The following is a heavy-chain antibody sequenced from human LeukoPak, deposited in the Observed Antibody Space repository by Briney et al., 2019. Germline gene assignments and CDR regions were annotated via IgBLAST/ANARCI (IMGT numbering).Heavy chain of an antibody. V-gene: IGHV3-30-3*02. CDR2: ISYDGSNK. CDR3: AKRPWYFDL. Sequence: GGSLRLSCAASGFTFSSYAMHWVRQAPGKGLEWVAVISYDGSNKYYADSVKGRFTISRDNSKNTLYLQMNSLRAEDTAVYYCAKRPWYFDLWGRGTLVTVSS. CDR1: GFTFSSYA. J-gene: IGHJ2*01.